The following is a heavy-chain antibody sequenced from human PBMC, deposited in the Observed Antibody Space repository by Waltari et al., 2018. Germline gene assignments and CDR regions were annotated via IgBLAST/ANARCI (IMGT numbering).Heavy chain of an antibody. CDR2: ISNDESSL. J-gene: IGHJ6*02. V-gene: IGHV3-74*03. CDR3: VRLAQRTYRSPVPGRHYYYGMGV. CDR1: GFRFSNYW. D-gene: IGHD3-10*01. Sequence: EEQLLESGGGLVQPGASLRLSCAASGFRFSNYWLNRVRQAPGKGLVWVARISNDESSLTYADSVKGRFTISRDNAKNTLYLQMKRLRAEDTAVYYCVRLAQRTYRSPVPGRHYYYGMGVWGQGTTVTVSS.